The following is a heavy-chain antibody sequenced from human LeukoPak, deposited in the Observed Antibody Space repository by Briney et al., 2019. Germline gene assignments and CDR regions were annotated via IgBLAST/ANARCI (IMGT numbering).Heavy chain of an antibody. CDR2: IYPRDGST. Sequence: ASVKVSCKASGYSFTSNYIHWVRQAPGQGLEWMGMIYPRDGSTSYAQKFQGRVTMTRDTSTSTVHMELSGLRSEDTAVYYCARDQEAFDYWGQGTLVTVSS. CDR1: GYSFTSNY. V-gene: IGHV1-46*01. CDR3: ARDQEAFDY. J-gene: IGHJ4*02.